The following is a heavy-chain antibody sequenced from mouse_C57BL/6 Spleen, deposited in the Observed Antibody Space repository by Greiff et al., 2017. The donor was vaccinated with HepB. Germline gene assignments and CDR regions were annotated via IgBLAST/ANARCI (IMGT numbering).Heavy chain of an antibody. Sequence: QVQLKQSGAELVRPGASVTLSCKASGYTFTDYDMHWVKQTPVHGLEWIGAIDPETGGTAYNQKFKGKAILTADKSSSTAYMGLRSLTSEDSAVYYCTKEIYYGLAYWGQVTLVTVSA. CDR1: GYTFTDYD. CDR3: TKEIYYGLAY. CDR2: IDPETGGT. V-gene: IGHV1-15*01. D-gene: IGHD2-1*01. J-gene: IGHJ3*01.